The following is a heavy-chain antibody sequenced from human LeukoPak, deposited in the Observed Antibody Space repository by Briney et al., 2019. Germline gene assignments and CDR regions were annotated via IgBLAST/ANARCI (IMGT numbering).Heavy chain of an antibody. V-gene: IGHV3-9*01. CDR3: AKDYSSGSLGYFDY. Sequence: PGRSLRLSCAASGFTFDDYAMHWVRQAPGKGLEWVSGISWNSGSIGYVDSVKGRFTISRDNAKNSLYLQMNSLRAEDTALYYCAKDYSSGSLGYFDYWGQGTLVTVSS. CDR1: GFTFDDYA. CDR2: ISWNSGSI. J-gene: IGHJ4*02. D-gene: IGHD6-19*01.